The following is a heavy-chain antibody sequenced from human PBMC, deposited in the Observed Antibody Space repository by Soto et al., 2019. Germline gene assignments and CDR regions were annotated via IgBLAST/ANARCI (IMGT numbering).Heavy chain of an antibody. Sequence: QVQLVESGGGVVQPGRSLRLSCAASGFTFSSYGMHWVRQAPGKGLEWVAVISYDGSNKYYADSVKGRFTISRDNSKNTLYLQMNSLRAEDTAVYYCAKDYRIDVWSGTFDYWGQGTLVTVSS. D-gene: IGHD3-3*01. CDR2: ISYDGSNK. CDR3: AKDYRIDVWSGTFDY. V-gene: IGHV3-30*18. J-gene: IGHJ4*02. CDR1: GFTFSSYG.